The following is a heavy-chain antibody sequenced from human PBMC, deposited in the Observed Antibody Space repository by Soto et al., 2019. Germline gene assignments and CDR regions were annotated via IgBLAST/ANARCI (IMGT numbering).Heavy chain of an antibody. D-gene: IGHD2-2*01. V-gene: IGHV3-33*01. CDR3: ATTSTGADTVVVQAAYGMDV. Sequence: GSLRLACAASGFTFSSYGMHWVRQAPGKGLEWVAVIWYDGSNKYYADSVKGRFTISRDNSKNTLYLQMNSLRAEDTAVYYCATTSTGADTVVVQAAYGMDVWGQGTTVTVSS. CDR1: GFTFSSYG. J-gene: IGHJ6*02. CDR2: IWYDGSNK.